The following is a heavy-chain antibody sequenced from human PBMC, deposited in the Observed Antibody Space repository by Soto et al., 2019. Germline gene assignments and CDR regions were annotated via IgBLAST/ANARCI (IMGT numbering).Heavy chain of an antibody. CDR3: ARVSYQLLPVINAFDI. Sequence: QVPLVQSGAEVKKPGSSVKVSCKASGGTFSSYAISWVRQAPGQGLEWMGGIIPIFGTANYAQKFQGRVTITADESTSTAYMELSSLRSEDTAVYYCARVSYQLLPVINAFDIWGQGTMVTVSS. D-gene: IGHD2-2*01. V-gene: IGHV1-69*01. J-gene: IGHJ3*02. CDR2: IIPIFGTA. CDR1: GGTFSSYA.